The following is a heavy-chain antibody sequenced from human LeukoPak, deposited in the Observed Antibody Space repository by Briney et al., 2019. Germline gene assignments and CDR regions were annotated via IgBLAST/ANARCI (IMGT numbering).Heavy chain of an antibody. CDR3: AKGRDSGSFNELEY. Sequence: GGSLRLSCAASGFTFSTYAMSWVRQAPGKGLEWVSGIRGRSGRTFYADSVKGRFTISRDNSKNTLYLQMNSLGGDDTAVYYCAKGRDSGSFNELEYWGQGTLVTVSS. V-gene: IGHV3-23*01. D-gene: IGHD3-10*01. CDR2: IRGRSGRT. J-gene: IGHJ4*02. CDR1: GFTFSTYA.